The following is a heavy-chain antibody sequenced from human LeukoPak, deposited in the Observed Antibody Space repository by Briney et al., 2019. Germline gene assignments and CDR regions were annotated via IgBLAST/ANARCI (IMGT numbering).Heavy chain of an antibody. CDR3: ARVLGSGRRNLNWFDP. CDR2: MNPNSGNT. Sequence: GASVKVSCKASGYTFTSYDINWVRQATGQGLEWMGWMNPNSGNTGYAQKFQGGVTMTRNTSISTAYMELSSLRSEDTAVYYCARVLGSGRRNLNWFDPWGQGTLVTVSS. D-gene: IGHD3-10*01. CDR1: GYTFTSYD. V-gene: IGHV1-8*01. J-gene: IGHJ5*02.